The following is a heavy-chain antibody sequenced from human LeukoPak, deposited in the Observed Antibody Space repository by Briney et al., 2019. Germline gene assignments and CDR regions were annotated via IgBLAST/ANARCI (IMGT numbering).Heavy chain of an antibody. D-gene: IGHD5-12*01. J-gene: IGHJ5*02. CDR2: IRSSSET. CDR3: ARDAGNSGYGCDL. CDR1: GFIFSQYS. V-gene: IGHV3-48*01. Sequence: GGSLRLSCAASGFIFSQYSMNWVRQAPGKGLEWVSHIRSSSETFYADSVKGRFTVSRDNARNSLYLRMNNLRGEDTAIYYCARDAGNSGYGCDLWGQGTLVTVSS.